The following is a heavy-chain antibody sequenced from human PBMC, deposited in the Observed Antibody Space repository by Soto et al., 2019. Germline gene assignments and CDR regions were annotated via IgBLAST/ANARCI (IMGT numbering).Heavy chain of an antibody. V-gene: IGHV4-39*01. Sequence: SETLSLTCTVSGGSISSSSYYWGWIRQPPGKGLEWIGSIYYSGSTYYNPSLKSRVTISVDTSKNQFSLKLSSVTAADTAVYYCARADSSSWYARDAFDIWGQGTMVTVSS. D-gene: IGHD6-13*01. CDR2: IYYSGST. CDR3: ARADSSSWYARDAFDI. J-gene: IGHJ3*02. CDR1: GGSISSSSYY.